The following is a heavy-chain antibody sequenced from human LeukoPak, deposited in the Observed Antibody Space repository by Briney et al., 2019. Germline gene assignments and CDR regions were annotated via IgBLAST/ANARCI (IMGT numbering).Heavy chain of an antibody. CDR2: ISAGGENT. D-gene: IGHD3-10*01. J-gene: IGHJ2*01. V-gene: IGHV3-23*01. Sequence: AGSLRLSCAASGFTFTSYAMSWIRQAPGKGLEWVSAISAGGENTYYADSVKGRFTISRDNSKNTLYLQMNSLRAEDTSTYYCAIPCAMRTGVGRYFDLWGRGTLVTVSS. CDR3: AIPCAMRTGVGRYFDL. CDR1: GFTFTSYA.